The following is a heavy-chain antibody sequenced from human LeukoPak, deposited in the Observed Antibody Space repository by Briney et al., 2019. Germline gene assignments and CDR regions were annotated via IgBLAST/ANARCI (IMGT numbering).Heavy chain of an antibody. CDR2: ISSGGTT. CDR3: GRMGYTSRWGERYYFDY. J-gene: IGHJ4*02. CDR1: GFTVSDNY. D-gene: IGHD3-16*02. Sequence: GGSLRLSCTTSGFTVSDNYMSWVRQAPGKGLEWVSVISSGGTTFYADSGKGRFTSFSNISKNSLFLQMDSLTAEDTAVNYCGRMGYTSRWGERYYFDYWGQGTLVTVSS. V-gene: IGHV3-66*01.